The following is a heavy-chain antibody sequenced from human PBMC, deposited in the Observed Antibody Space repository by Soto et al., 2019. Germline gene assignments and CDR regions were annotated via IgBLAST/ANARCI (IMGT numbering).Heavy chain of an antibody. D-gene: IGHD5-12*01. CDR2: IIPIFGTA. CDR1: GGTFSSYA. CDR3: ASYDYNSPNYGMDV. V-gene: IGHV1-69*13. Sequence: GASVKVSCKASGGTFSSYAISWVRQAPGQGLEWMGGIIPIFGTANYAQKFQGRVTITADESTSTAYMELSSLRSEDTAVYYCASYDYNSPNYGMDVWGQGTTVTVSS. J-gene: IGHJ6*02.